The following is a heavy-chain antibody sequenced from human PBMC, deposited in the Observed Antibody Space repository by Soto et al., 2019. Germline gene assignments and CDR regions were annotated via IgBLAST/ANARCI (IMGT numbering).Heavy chain of an antibody. CDR2: ISSSGSTI. CDR1: GFTFSDYY. D-gene: IGHD5-12*01. CDR3: AKGQATLTSYIDY. Sequence: GGSLRLSCAASGFTFSDYYMSWIRQAPGKGLEWVSYISSSGSTIYYADSVKGRFTISRDTAKNSLYLQMNSLRVEDTAFYYCAKGQATLTSYIDYWGQGVLVTVSS. V-gene: IGHV3-11*01. J-gene: IGHJ4*02.